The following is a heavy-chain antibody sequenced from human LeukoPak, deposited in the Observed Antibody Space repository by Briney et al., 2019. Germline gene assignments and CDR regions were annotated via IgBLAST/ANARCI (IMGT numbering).Heavy chain of an antibody. CDR1: GYTFTGYY. CDR2: IRPSGST. J-gene: IGHJ4*02. D-gene: IGHD5-24*01. Sequence: ASVKVSCKASGYTFTGYYIHWVRQAPGQGLEYMGIIRPSGSTAYPQKFQGRLTMTWDTSTSAVYMELSSLRSEDTAVYYCVREGPETYYFDFWGQGTLVTVSS. V-gene: IGHV1-46*01. CDR3: VREGPETYYFDF.